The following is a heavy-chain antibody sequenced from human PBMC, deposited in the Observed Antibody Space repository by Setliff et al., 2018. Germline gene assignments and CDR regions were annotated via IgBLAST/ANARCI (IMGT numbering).Heavy chain of an antibody. Sequence: PGGSLRLSCTASGFTLTNAWINWVRQAPGKGLEWVSSISPDSIHIYYADSVKGRFTISRDNARDSLYLHMNSLRAEDTAVYYCARRLVGATTPFGYWGQGTLVTVSS. CDR1: GFTLTNAW. V-gene: IGHV3-21*01. CDR3: ARRLVGATTPFGY. CDR2: ISPDSIHI. D-gene: IGHD1-26*01. J-gene: IGHJ4*02.